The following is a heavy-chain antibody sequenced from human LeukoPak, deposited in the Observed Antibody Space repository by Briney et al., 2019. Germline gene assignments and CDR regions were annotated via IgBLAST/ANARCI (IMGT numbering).Heavy chain of an antibody. J-gene: IGHJ4*02. CDR1: GFTFSGFS. D-gene: IGHD3-10*01. V-gene: IGHV3-7*01. CDR3: ARAGSHWHYVY. CDR2: IKQDGSER. Sequence: PGGSLRLSCAASGFTFSGFSMSWVRQSPTKGLEWVANIKQDGSERYYVDSVKGRFTISRDNAKSSLSLQMNNLRVEDTAVYYCARAGSHWHYVYWGQGTAVTVSS.